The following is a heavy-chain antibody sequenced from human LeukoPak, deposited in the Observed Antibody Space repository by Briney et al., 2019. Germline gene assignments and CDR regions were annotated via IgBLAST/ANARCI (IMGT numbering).Heavy chain of an antibody. J-gene: IGHJ4*02. D-gene: IGHD3-10*01. V-gene: IGHV3-9*01. CDR3: AKDFISYLVRGGEFDY. CDR2: ISWNSGSI. Sequence: GGSLRLSCAASGFTFSSYWMHWVRQAPGKGLEWVSGISWNSGSIGYADSVKGRFTISRDNAKNSLYLQMNSLRAEDTALYYCAKDFISYLVRGGEFDYWGQGTLVTVSS. CDR1: GFTFSSYW.